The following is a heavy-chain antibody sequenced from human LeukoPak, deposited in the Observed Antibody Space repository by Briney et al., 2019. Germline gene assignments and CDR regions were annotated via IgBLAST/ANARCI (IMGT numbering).Heavy chain of an antibody. V-gene: IGHV4-39*07. CDR2: INYRGNT. CDR1: GGSISSSSYY. D-gene: IGHD5-18*01. CDR3: ARARRGYSYVIDY. J-gene: IGHJ4*02. Sequence: SETLSLTCTVSGGSISSSSYYWGWIRQPPGKGLDWIGIINYRGNTYYNPSLKSRVTISVDTSKNQFSLKLSSVAAADTAVYYCARARRGYSYVIDYWGQGTLVTVSS.